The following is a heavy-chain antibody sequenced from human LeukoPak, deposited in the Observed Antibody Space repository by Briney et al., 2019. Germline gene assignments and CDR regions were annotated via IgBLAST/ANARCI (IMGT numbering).Heavy chain of an antibody. V-gene: IGHV4-4*07. J-gene: IGHJ3*02. Sequence: SETLSLTCTVSGGSISGYYWSWIRQPAGKGLEWIGRIYTSGSTNYNPSLKSRVTMSVDTSKNQFSLKLSSVTAADTAVYYCAASGCSGGSCYSFFPTDEDAFDIWGQGTMVTVSS. CDR2: IYTSGST. D-gene: IGHD2-15*01. CDR3: AASGCSGGSCYSFFPTDEDAFDI. CDR1: GGSISGYY.